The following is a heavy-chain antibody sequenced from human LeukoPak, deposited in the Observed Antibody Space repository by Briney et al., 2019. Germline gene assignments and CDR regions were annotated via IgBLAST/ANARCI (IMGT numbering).Heavy chain of an antibody. J-gene: IGHJ4*02. D-gene: IGHD2-8*02. Sequence: GGSLRLSCAASGFTFSSYEMSWVRQAPGEGLEWISYISNSGTIMYYADSVKGRFTISRDDAKSSLYLQLNSLRAEDTAVYYCTLVPLGWGQGTLVTVSS. CDR1: GFTFSSYE. CDR3: TLVPLG. V-gene: IGHV3-48*03. CDR2: ISNSGTIM.